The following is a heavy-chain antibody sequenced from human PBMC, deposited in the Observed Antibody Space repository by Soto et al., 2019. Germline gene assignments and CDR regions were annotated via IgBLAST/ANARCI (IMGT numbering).Heavy chain of an antibody. CDR3: ARRYGGTFDY. CDR2: IYYSGST. CDR1: GGSISNY. J-gene: IGHJ4*02. V-gene: IGHV4-59*08. D-gene: IGHD2-15*01. Sequence: QVQLQESGPGLVKPSETLSLTCTVSGGSISNYWSWIRQPPGKGLEWIGYIYYSGSTNYNPSLKTRVTISVDTSKHQFSLKLSSVTAADTAVYYCARRYGGTFDYWGQGTLVTVSS.